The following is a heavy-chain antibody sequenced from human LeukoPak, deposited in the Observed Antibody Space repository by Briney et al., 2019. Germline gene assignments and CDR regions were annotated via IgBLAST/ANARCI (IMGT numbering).Heavy chain of an antibody. CDR2: ISGSGGST. CDR3: AKNPHVLLWFGELSY. J-gene: IGHJ4*02. Sequence: PGGSLRLSCAASGFTLSSYAMSWVRQAPGKGLEWVSAISGSGGSTYYADSVKGRFTISRDNSKNTLYLQMNSLRAEDTAVYYCAKNPHVLLWFGELSYWGQGTLVTASS. D-gene: IGHD3-10*01. V-gene: IGHV3-23*01. CDR1: GFTLSSYA.